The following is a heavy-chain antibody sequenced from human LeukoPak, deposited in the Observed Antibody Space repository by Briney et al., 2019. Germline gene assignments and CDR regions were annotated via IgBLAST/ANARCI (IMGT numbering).Heavy chain of an antibody. D-gene: IGHD4-17*01. Sequence: SETLSLTRTVSGGSISSYYWSWIRQPPGKGLEWIGYIYYSGSTNYNPSLKSRVTISVDTSKNQFSLKLSSVTAADTAVYYCARMRSVTIRSYYYYYMDVWGKGTTVTVSS. J-gene: IGHJ6*03. CDR1: GGSISSYY. CDR2: IYYSGST. V-gene: IGHV4-59*01. CDR3: ARMRSVTIRSYYYYYMDV.